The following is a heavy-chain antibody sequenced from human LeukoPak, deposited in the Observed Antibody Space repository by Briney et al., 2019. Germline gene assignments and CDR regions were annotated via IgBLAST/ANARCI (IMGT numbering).Heavy chain of an antibody. Sequence: GGSLRLSHVAPGFTFSDNYMRWIRPALGERLEWVSYISSSGSTIYYADSVKGRLTISRDNAKNSLYLQMNSLRSEHTAVYYCARGGPPDYYDSSGYFDYWGQGTLVTVSS. CDR3: ARGGPPDYYDSSGYFDY. CDR2: ISSSGSTI. D-gene: IGHD3-22*01. CDR1: GFTFSDNY. J-gene: IGHJ4*02. V-gene: IGHV3-11*01.